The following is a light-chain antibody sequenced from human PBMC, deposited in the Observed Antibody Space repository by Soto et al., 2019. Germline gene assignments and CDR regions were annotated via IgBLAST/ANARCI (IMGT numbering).Light chain of an antibody. CDR1: SSDVGNYDL. CDR3: CSYAGSSTNVV. Sequence: QSVLTQPASVSGSPGQSITISCTGTSSDVGNYDLVSWYQQHPGKAPKLMLYEGSKRPSGVSNRFSGSKSGNTASLTISGLQAEDEADYYCCSYAGSSTNVVFGGGTKLTVL. CDR2: EGS. J-gene: IGLJ2*01. V-gene: IGLV2-23*01.